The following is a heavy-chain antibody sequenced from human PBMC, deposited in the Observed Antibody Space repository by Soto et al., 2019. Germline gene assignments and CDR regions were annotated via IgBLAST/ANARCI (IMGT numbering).Heavy chain of an antibody. CDR1: GFTFTNYA. Sequence: GGSLRLSCAASGFTFTNYAMTWVRQAPGKGLEWVSGISASGGSTYYADSVKGRFTISRDNSKNTLFLQMNSLRAEDTALYYCAKDRGSLYTSSSPLDFWGQGTLVTVSS. CDR3: AKDRGSLYTSSSPLDF. CDR2: ISASGGST. D-gene: IGHD6-6*01. J-gene: IGHJ4*02. V-gene: IGHV3-23*01.